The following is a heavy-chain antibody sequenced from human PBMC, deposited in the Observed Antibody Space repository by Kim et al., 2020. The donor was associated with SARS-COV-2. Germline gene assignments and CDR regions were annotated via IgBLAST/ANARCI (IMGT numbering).Heavy chain of an antibody. CDR1: GGSFSGYY. CDR3: ARVLRKWRGDFDY. J-gene: IGHJ4*02. V-gene: IGHV4-34*01. Sequence: SETLSLTCAVYGGSFSGYYWSWIRQPPGKGLEWIGEINHSGSTNYNPSLKSRVTISVDTSKNQFSLKLSSVTAADTAVYYCARVLRKWRGDFDYWGQGTL. D-gene: IGHD3-3*01. CDR2: INHSGST.